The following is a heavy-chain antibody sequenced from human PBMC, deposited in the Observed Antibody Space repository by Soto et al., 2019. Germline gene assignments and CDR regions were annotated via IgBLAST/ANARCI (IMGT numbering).Heavy chain of an antibody. V-gene: IGHV3-33*01. CDR3: TRRFSDGWYSDY. CDR1: GFIFSGYG. CDR2: IWYDGSNE. J-gene: IGHJ4*02. Sequence: QVQLVESGGGVVQPGRSLRLSCAVSGFIFSGYGMHWVRQAPGKGLEWVAVIWYDGSNENYADSVKGRFTISRDNSKNTLYLQMNSLRAEDTAVYYCTRRFSDGWYSDYWGQGTLVTVSS. D-gene: IGHD6-19*01.